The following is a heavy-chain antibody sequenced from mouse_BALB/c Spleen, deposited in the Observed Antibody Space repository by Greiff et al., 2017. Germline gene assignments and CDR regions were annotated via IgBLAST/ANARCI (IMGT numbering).Heavy chain of an antibody. CDR1: GFSLTSYG. Sequence: VKLVESGPGLVAPSQSLSITCTVSGFSLTSYGVHWVRQPPGKGLEWLGVIWAGGSTNYNSALMSRLSISKDNAKSQVFLIMSSLQTDDTAMYYCAGGEPSDYWGQGTTLTVSA. V-gene: IGHV2-9*02. J-gene: IGHJ2*01. D-gene: IGHD6-1*01. CDR2: IWAGGST. CDR3: AGGEPSDY.